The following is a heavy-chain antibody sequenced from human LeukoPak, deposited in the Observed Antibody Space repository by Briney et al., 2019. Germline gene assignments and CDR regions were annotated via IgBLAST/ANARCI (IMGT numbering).Heavy chain of an antibody. J-gene: IGHJ3*02. CDR3: AREGAGGGADPGRPTRQAFDI. D-gene: IGHD3-16*01. CDR2: INPNSGGT. Sequence: ASVKVSCKASGYTFTGYYMHWVRQAPGQGLEWMGWINPNSGGTNYAQKFQGRVTMTRDTSISTAYMELSWLRSDDTAVYYCAREGAGGGADPGRPTRQAFDIWGQGTMVTVSS. V-gene: IGHV1-2*02. CDR1: GYTFTGYY.